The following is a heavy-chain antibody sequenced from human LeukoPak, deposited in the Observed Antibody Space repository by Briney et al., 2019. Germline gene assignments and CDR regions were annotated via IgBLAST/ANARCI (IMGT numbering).Heavy chain of an antibody. V-gene: IGHV4-59*08. CDR1: GGSISSYY. CDR3: ARHPGYCSGGSCYSTRYYYYMDV. Sequence: SETLSLTCTVSGGSISSYYWSWIRQPPGKGLEWIGYIYYSGSTNYNPSLKSRVTISVDTSKNQFSLKLSSVTAADTAVYYCARHPGYCSGGSCYSTRYYYYMDVWGKGTTVTISS. D-gene: IGHD2-15*01. J-gene: IGHJ6*03. CDR2: IYYSGST.